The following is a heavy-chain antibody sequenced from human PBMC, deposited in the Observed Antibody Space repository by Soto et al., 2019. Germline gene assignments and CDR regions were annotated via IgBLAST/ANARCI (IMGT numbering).Heavy chain of an antibody. Sequence: QVQLVESGGGVVQPGRSLRLSCAASGFTFSSYAMHWVRQAPGKGLEWVAVISYDGSNKYYADSVKGRFTISRDNSKNTLYLQMNSLRAEDTAVYYCARERGSGLQREGYFDYWGQGTLVTVSP. CDR2: ISYDGSNK. V-gene: IGHV3-30-3*01. D-gene: IGHD4-4*01. J-gene: IGHJ4*02. CDR1: GFTFSSYA. CDR3: ARERGSGLQREGYFDY.